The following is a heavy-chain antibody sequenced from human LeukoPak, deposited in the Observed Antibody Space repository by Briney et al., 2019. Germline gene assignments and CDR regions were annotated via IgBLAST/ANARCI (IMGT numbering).Heavy chain of an antibody. D-gene: IGHD2-15*01. J-gene: IGHJ6*02. CDR1: GGSISSGGYY. V-gene: IGHV4-31*03. CDR3: ARGGCSGGSCYFRGRNYGMDV. CDR2: IYYSGST. Sequence: SETLSLTCTVSGGSISSGGYYWSWIRQHPGKGLEWIGYIYYSGSTYYNPSLKSRVTISVDTSKNQFSLKLSSVTAADTAVYYCARGGCSGGSCYFRGRNYGMDVWGQGTTVTVSS.